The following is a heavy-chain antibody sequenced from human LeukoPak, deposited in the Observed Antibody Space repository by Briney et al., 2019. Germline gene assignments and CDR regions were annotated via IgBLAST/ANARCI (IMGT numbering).Heavy chain of an antibody. CDR2: FHYTGRT. V-gene: IGHV4-39*01. D-gene: IGHD3-10*01. CDR1: AGSITSTIYY. CDR3: ARQRHGSGTIDH. J-gene: IGHJ4*02. Sequence: PSETLSLTCAVSAGSITSTIYYWGWIRQPPGKGLEWIGTFHYTGRTYYNSSLKSRVTIAVDTSKNHFSLRLSSVTAADTAVYYCARQRHGSGTIDHWGQGTLVIVSS.